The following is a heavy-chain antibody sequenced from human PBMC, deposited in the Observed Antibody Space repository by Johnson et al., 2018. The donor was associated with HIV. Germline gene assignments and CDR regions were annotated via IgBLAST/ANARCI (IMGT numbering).Heavy chain of an antibody. CDR1: GFTFSSYT. CDR3: ARGRASWELYDAFEI. D-gene: IGHD1-26*01. CDR2: ISYDGSNE. J-gene: IGHJ3*02. Sequence: VQLVESGGGVVQPGRSLRLSCAVSGFTFSSYTMYWVRQAPGKGLEWVAVISYDGSNEYYADSVKGRFTISRDNSKNTLYLQMSSLRAGDTAVYYCARGRASWELYDAFEIWGQGTMVIVSS. V-gene: IGHV3-30*04.